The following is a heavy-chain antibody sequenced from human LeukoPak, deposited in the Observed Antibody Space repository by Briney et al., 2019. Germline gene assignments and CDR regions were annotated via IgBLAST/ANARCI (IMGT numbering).Heavy chain of an antibody. J-gene: IGHJ4*02. D-gene: IGHD3-22*01. CDR3: TTEYYYDSSGYIDY. CDR2: IKSKTDGGTT. V-gene: IGHV3-15*01. Sequence: PGRSLRLSCAASGFTFSNAWMSWVRQAPGKGLEWVGRIKSKTDGGTTDYAAPVKGRFTISRDDSKNTLYLQMNSLKTEDTAVYYCTTEYYYDSSGYIDYWGQGTLVTVSS. CDR1: GFTFSNAW.